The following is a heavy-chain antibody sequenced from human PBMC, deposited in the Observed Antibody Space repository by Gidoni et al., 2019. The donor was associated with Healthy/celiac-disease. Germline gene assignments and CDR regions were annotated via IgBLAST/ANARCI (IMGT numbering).Heavy chain of an antibody. Sequence: QLQLQESGPGLVKPSETLSLTCTVSGGSISSSSYYWGWIRQPPGKGLEWIGSIYYSGSTYYNPSLKSRVTISVDTSKNQFSLKLSSVTAADTAVYYCAVRRYSYGPFDYWGQGTLVTVSS. J-gene: IGHJ4*02. CDR3: AVRRYSYGPFDY. D-gene: IGHD5-18*01. CDR2: IYYSGST. V-gene: IGHV4-39*01. CDR1: GGSISSSSYY.